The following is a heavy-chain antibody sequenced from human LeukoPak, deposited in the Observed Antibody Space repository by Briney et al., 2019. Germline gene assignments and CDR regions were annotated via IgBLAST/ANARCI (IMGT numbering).Heavy chain of an antibody. D-gene: IGHD3-10*01. CDR3: TTDLGTYYHGSQRLIPIDY. J-gene: IGHJ4*02. V-gene: IGHV3-15*01. CDR1: GLTFTNAW. Sequence: PGGSLRLSCVDSGLTFTNAWMSWVGQAPGKGLEWIGRIKSKTDGETTNYAEPVRGRFTISRDDSKSAVYLQMNSLKIEDTAVYYCTTDLGTYYHGSQRLIPIDYWGQGTLVTVSS. CDR2: IKSKTDGETT.